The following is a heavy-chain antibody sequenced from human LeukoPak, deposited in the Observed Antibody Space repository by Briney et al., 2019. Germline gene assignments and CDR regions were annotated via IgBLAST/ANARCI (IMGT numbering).Heavy chain of an antibody. CDR3: AKNGQSGFSFDP. V-gene: IGHV4-34*01. CDR2: GSDSGGT. D-gene: IGHD1-26*01. J-gene: IGHJ5*02. Sequence: SETLSLTCAVYGGSLNGLYWSWIRQPPGKGLEWIGEGSDSGGTKFNPSLKSRATISADTSKNQFSLRLRSVTAADTAVYYCAKNGQSGFSFDPWGQGTLVTVSS. CDR1: GGSLNGLY.